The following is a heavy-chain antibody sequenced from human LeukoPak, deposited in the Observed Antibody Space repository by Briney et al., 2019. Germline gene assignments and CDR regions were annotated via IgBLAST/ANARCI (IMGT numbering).Heavy chain of an antibody. Sequence: GGSLRLSCAASGFTFSSYSMNWVRQAPGKGLEWVSYISSSSSTINYADSVRGRFTISRDNAKNSLYLQMNSLRAEDTAVYYCARVRSGWYYFDYWGQGTLVTVSS. CDR2: ISSSSSTI. D-gene: IGHD6-19*01. CDR1: GFTFSSYS. V-gene: IGHV3-48*04. J-gene: IGHJ4*02. CDR3: ARVRSGWYYFDY.